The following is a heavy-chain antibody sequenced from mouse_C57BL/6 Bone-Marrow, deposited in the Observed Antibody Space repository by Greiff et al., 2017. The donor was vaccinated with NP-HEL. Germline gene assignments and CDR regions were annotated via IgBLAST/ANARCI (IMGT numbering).Heavy chain of an antibody. CDR2: IDPETGGT. CDR1: GYTFTDYE. Sequence: VKLVESGAELVRPGASVTLSCKASGYTFTDYEMHWVKQTPVHGLEWIGAIDPETGGTAYNQKFKGKAILTADKSSSTAYMELRSLTSEDSAVYYCTRSQVYYFDYWGQGTTLTVSS. V-gene: IGHV1-15*01. J-gene: IGHJ2*01. CDR3: TRSQVYYFDY.